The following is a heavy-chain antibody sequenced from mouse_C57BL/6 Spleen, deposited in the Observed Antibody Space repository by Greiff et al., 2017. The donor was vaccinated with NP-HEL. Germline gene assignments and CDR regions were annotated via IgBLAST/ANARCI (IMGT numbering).Heavy chain of an antibody. Sequence: DVQLVESGGDLVKPGGSLKLSCAASGFTFSSYGMSWVRQTPDKRLEWVATISSGGSYTYYPDSVKGRFTISRDNAKNTLYLQMSSLKSEDTAMYYCARHEATIVKGGCFDYWGQGTTLTVSS. CDR1: GFTFSSYG. CDR2: ISSGGSYT. D-gene: IGHD2-5*01. J-gene: IGHJ2*01. CDR3: ARHEATIVKGGCFDY. V-gene: IGHV5-6*01.